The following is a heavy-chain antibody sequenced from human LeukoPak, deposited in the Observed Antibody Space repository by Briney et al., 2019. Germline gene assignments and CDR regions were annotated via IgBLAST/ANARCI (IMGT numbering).Heavy chain of an antibody. CDR2: INAGNGDT. CDR1: GYTFIAYG. D-gene: IGHD3-10*01. CDR3: ARGGRLLWFGEFDY. Sequence: ASVKVSCKASGYTFIAYGLHWVRQAPGQRLEWMGWINAGNGDTKYSQNFQGRVTITGDASATTAYMELSSLRSEDTAVYFCARGGRLLWFGEFDYWGQGTLVTVSS. V-gene: IGHV1-3*01. J-gene: IGHJ4*02.